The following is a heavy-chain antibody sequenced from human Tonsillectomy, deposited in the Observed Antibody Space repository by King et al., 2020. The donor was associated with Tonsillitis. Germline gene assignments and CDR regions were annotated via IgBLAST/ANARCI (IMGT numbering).Heavy chain of an antibody. V-gene: IGHV3-30*02. CDR1: GFTFSTYG. Sequence: VQLVESGGGVVQRGGSLRLSCAASGFTFSTYGMHWVRQAPGKGLEWVAFIRYDGTNKYYSDSVRGRFTISRDNSKNTLYLQMNSLRSEDTAVYCCANLWEVGTSRGGFFDPWGQGTQVTVSS. CDR3: ANLWEVGTSRGGFFDP. CDR2: IRYDGTNK. D-gene: IGHD1-26*01. J-gene: IGHJ5*02.